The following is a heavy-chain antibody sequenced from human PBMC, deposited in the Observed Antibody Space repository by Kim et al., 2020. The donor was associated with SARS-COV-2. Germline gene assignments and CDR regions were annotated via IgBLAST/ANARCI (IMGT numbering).Heavy chain of an antibody. CDR1: GYSFTSYW. CDR2: IDPSDSYT. D-gene: IGHD6-13*01. J-gene: IGHJ6*02. Sequence: GESLKISCKGSGYSFTSYWISWVRQMPGKGLEWMGRIDPSDSYTNYSPSFQGHVTISADKSISTAYLQWSSLKASDTAMYYCARKTKFRYSSSWPYYYYGMDVWGQGTTVTVSS. V-gene: IGHV5-10-1*01. CDR3: ARKTKFRYSSSWPYYYYGMDV.